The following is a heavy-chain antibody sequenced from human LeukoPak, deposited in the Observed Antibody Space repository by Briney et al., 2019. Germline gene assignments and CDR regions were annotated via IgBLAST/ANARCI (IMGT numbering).Heavy chain of an antibody. V-gene: IGHV4-4*02. CDR3: ARVGSSGWYTGGDAFDI. Sequence: SGTLSLTCAVSGGSISSSNWWSWVRQPPGKRLEWIGEIYHSGSTNYNPSLKSRVTISVDKSKNQFPLKLSSVAAADTAVYYCARVGSSGWYTGGDAFDIWGEGTMVTVSS. CDR2: IYHSGST. CDR1: GGSISSSNW. J-gene: IGHJ3*02. D-gene: IGHD6-19*01.